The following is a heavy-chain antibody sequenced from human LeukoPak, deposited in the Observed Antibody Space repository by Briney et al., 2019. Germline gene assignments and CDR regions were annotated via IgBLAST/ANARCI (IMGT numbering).Heavy chain of an antibody. CDR1: GFIFSSFV. D-gene: IGHD2-21*01. J-gene: IGHJ4*02. CDR2: ISVGGGDT. Sequence: GGALRLSCETPGFIFSSFVMGWGRPAPGKGVGWVSSISVGGGDTFTADSVKGRFTITRENSKNTLYLQMMGLRVEDTAIYYCAKLNLGEMAYFDSWGQGILVTVSS. V-gene: IGHV3-23*01. CDR3: AKLNLGEMAYFDS.